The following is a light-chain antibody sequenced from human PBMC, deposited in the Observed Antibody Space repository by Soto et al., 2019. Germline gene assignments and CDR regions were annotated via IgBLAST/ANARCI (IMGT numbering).Light chain of an antibody. CDR3: QKYNSALWT. CDR2: AAS. Sequence: DIQMTQSPSSLSASVGXRVTITCRASQGISNYLAWYQQKPGKVPKLLIYAASTLQSGVPSRFSGSGSGTDFTLTISSLKPEDVATYYCQKYNSALWTFGQGTKVDIK. J-gene: IGKJ1*01. CDR1: QGISNY. V-gene: IGKV1-27*01.